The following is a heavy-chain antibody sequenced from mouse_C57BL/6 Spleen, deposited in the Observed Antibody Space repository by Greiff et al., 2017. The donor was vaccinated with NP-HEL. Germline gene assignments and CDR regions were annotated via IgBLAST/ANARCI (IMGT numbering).Heavy chain of an antibody. J-gene: IGHJ4*01. CDR1: GYTFTDYN. Sequence: EVQLQQSGPELVKPGASVKIPCKASGYTFTDYNMDWVKQSHGKSLEWIGDINPNNGGTIYNQKFKGKATLTVDKSSSTAYMELRSLTSEDTAGYYCARKGLGWLPLDYWGQGTSVTVSA. D-gene: IGHD2-2*01. CDR3: ARKGLGWLPLDY. V-gene: IGHV1-18*01. CDR2: INPNNGGT.